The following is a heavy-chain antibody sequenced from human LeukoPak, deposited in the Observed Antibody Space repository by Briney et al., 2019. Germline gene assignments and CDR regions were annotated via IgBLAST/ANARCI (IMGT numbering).Heavy chain of an antibody. V-gene: IGHV2-5*01. CDR3: AHRHIADRPFDP. CDR2: IFWTDEK. D-gene: IGHD6-6*01. CDR1: GFSLSTSEMG. Sequence: SGPTLVKPTQTLTLTCTFSGFSLSTSEMGVSWIRQPPGKALEWLALIFWTDEKHYSPSLKSRLTITKDTSKNQVVLTMTNMDPVDTATYYCAHRHIADRPFDPWGQGILVTVSS. J-gene: IGHJ5*02.